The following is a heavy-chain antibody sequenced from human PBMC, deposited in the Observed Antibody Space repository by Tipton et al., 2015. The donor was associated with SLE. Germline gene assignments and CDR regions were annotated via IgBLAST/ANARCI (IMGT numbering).Heavy chain of an antibody. CDR3: ARPGEAYSWDAFDI. J-gene: IGHJ3*02. D-gene: IGHD2-21*01. Sequence: TLSLTCAVYGGSFIGYYWGGFRQPPGKGLEWIGERHQRGTTNNHPTFKSRVTISVDPSKNQFSLRLSSVTAADTAVYYCARPGEAYSWDAFDIWGQGTMVTVSS. V-gene: IGHV4-34*01. CDR2: RHQRGTT. CDR1: GGSFIGYY.